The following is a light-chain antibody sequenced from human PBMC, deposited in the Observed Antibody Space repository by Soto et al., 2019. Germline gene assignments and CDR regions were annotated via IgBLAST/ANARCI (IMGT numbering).Light chain of an antibody. CDR1: QSVSSK. V-gene: IGKV3D-15*01. CDR3: QQYTNWPPVT. J-gene: IGKJ4*01. Sequence: EIVMTQSPATLSVSPGERATRSCRASQSVSSKLAWYQQKPGQAPRLLIYGASTRATGIPARFSGSGSGTESTLTISSLQSEDFAVYYCQQYTNWPPVTFGGGTKVDIK. CDR2: GAS.